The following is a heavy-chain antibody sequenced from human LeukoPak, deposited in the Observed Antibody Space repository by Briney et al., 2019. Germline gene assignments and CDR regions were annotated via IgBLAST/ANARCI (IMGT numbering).Heavy chain of an antibody. Sequence: ASVKVSCKASGYTFTGYYMHWVRQAPGQGLEWMGWINPNSGGTNYAQKFHGRVTMTRDTSISTAYMELSRLRSDDTAVYYCARARYMALYYYYMDVWGKGTTVTVSS. CDR1: GYTFTGYY. CDR2: INPNSGGT. J-gene: IGHJ6*03. CDR3: ARARYMALYYYYMDV. D-gene: IGHD1-14*01. V-gene: IGHV1-2*02.